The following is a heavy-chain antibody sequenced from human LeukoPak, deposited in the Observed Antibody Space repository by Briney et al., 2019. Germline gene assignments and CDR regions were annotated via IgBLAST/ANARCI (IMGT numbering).Heavy chain of an antibody. J-gene: IGHJ4*02. CDR2: IRYDGSNK. V-gene: IGHV3-30*02. Sequence: PGGSLRLSCAASGFTFSSYGMHWVRQAPGKGLEWVAFIRYDGSNKYYADSVKGRFTISRDNSKNTLYLQMNGLRAEDTAVYYCAKGSPFGGWGAYYFDYWGQGTLVTVSS. D-gene: IGHD3-10*01. CDR3: AKGSPFGGWGAYYFDY. CDR1: GFTFSSYG.